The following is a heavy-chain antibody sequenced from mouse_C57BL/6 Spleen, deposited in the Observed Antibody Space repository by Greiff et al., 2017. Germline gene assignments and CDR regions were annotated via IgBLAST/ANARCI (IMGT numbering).Heavy chain of an antibody. Sequence: VQLQQPGAELVKPGASVKLSCKASGYTFTSYWMHWVKQRPGRGLEWIGRIDPNSGGTKYNEKFKSKATLTVDKPSSTAYMQLSSLTSEDSAVYYGASSSSCSSYDAMDYWGQGTSVTVSS. V-gene: IGHV1-72*01. CDR3: ASSSSCSSYDAMDY. J-gene: IGHJ4*01. D-gene: IGHD1-1*01. CDR2: IDPNSGGT. CDR1: GYTFTSYW.